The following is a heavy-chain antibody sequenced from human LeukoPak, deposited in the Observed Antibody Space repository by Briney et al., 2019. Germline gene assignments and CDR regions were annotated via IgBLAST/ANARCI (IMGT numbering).Heavy chain of an antibody. Sequence: ASVKVSCKASGYTFSDYDINWVRQATGQGLEWMGWINPNSGNAGYAQKFQGRVTMTRNTSISTAYMELSSLRSEDAAVYYCARALAWGGSSYSYYYMDVWDKGTTVTVSS. CDR2: INPNSGNA. CDR3: ARALAWGGSSYSYYYMDV. CDR1: GYTFSDYD. J-gene: IGHJ6*03. D-gene: IGHD1-26*01. V-gene: IGHV1-8*01.